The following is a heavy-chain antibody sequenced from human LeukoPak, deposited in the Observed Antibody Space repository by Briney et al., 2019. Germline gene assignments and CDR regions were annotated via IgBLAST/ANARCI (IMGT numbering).Heavy chain of an antibody. D-gene: IGHD2-2*01. CDR3: AREGCSSTSCPLLG. J-gene: IGHJ4*02. CDR2: IHHSGST. V-gene: IGHV4-4*02. Sequence: SETLSLTCAVSGGSISSSNWWSWVRRPPGKGLEWIGEIHHSGSTNYNSSLKSRVTISVDKSKNQFSLKLSSVTAANTAVYYCAREGCSSTSCPLLGWGQGTLVTVSS. CDR1: GGSISSSNW.